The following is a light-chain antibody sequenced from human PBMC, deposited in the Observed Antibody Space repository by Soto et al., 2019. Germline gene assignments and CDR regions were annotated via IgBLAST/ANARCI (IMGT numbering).Light chain of an antibody. J-gene: IGKJ5*01. CDR2: DAS. CDR1: QSVSSY. CDR3: QHRSIWPVS. V-gene: IGKV3-11*01. Sequence: EIMLTQAPCTLSLSPGDRATLYCRASQSVSSYLAWYQQKPGQAPRILMYDASTRATGISARFSGSGSGTDFTLTISSLEPEDFAVYYCQHRSIWPVSFGQGTRLEIK.